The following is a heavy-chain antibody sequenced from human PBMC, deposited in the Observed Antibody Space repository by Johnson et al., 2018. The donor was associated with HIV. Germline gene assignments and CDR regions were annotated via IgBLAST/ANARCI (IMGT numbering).Heavy chain of an antibody. CDR3: ARRVAGMNDAFDI. J-gene: IGHJ3*02. CDR2: IYSGGST. Sequence: VQLVESGGGLVQPGGSLRLSCAASGFTVSSNYMSWVRQAPGKGLEWVSVIYSGGSTYYADSVKGRFTISRDNSKNTLYLQMNSLRAEDTAVYYCARRVAGMNDAFDIWGQGTMVTVSS. CDR1: GFTVSSNY. D-gene: IGHD6-19*01. V-gene: IGHV3-66*02.